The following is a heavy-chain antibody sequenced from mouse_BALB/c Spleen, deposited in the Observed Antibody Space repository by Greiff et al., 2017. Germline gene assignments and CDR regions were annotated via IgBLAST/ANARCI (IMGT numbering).Heavy chain of an antibody. Sequence: EVHLVESGGGLVKPGGSLKLSCAASGFTFSDYYMYWVRQTPEKRLEWVATISDGGSYTYYPDSVKGRFTISRDNAKNNLYLQMSSLKSEDTAMYYCARDRDRYDYAMDYWGQGTSVTVSS. D-gene: IGHD2-14*01. J-gene: IGHJ4*01. CDR1: GFTFSDYY. V-gene: IGHV5-4*02. CDR3: ARDRDRYDYAMDY. CDR2: ISDGGSYT.